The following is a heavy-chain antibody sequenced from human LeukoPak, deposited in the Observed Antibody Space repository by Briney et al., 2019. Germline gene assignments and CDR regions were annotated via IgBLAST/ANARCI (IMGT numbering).Heavy chain of an antibody. CDR3: ARDGSGSYYENWFDP. CDR1: GGSISSSSYY. D-gene: IGHD3-10*01. Sequence: SETLSLTCTVSGGSISSSSYYWGWIRQPPGKGLEWIGSIYYSGSTYYNPSLKSRVTISVDTSKNQFSLKLSSVTAADTAVYYCARDGSGSYYENWFDPWGQGTLVTVSS. CDR2: IYYSGST. V-gene: IGHV4-39*07. J-gene: IGHJ5*02.